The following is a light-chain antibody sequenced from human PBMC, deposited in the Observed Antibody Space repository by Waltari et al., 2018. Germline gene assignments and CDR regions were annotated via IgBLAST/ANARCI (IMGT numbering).Light chain of an antibody. Sequence: EIVLTQSPATLSLSPGERATLSCRASQSVSSYLAWYQQKPGQAPRLLIYDASNRATGIPAGLSGSGSGTDFTLTISSLEPEDFAVYYCQQRSNWPPTFGGGTKVEIK. CDR3: QQRSNWPPT. J-gene: IGKJ4*01. CDR1: QSVSSY. CDR2: DAS. V-gene: IGKV3-11*01.